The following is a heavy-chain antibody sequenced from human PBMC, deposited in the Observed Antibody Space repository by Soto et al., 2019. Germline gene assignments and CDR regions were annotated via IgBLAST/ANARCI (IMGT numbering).Heavy chain of an antibody. CDR2: IYYSGRT. V-gene: IGHV4-30-4*01. CDR3: ARVAVAPGNYYGMDV. J-gene: IGHJ6*02. Sequence: QVQLQESGPGLVKPSQTLSLTCTVSGGSISSGDYYWSWIRQPPGKGLEWIGYIYYSGRTYYNPSLKSRVTISVDTSKNQFSLKLSSVTAADTAVYYCARVAVAPGNYYGMDVWGQGTTVTVSS. CDR1: GGSISSGDYY. D-gene: IGHD6-13*01.